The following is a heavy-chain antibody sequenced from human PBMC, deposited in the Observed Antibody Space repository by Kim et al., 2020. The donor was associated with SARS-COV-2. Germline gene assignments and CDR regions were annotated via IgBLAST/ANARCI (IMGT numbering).Heavy chain of an antibody. Sequence: GGSLRLSCGDSTMSFTTYGMHWVRQAPGRGLEWVGAVSHDGNDIYYADSVKGRFTLSRDISTNTVYLQLDSLRPEDTAVYYCAKDTGDGAAGDFYGMDVWGQGTTATVSS. D-gene: IGHD6-19*01. J-gene: IGHJ6*02. V-gene: IGHV3-30*18. CDR2: VSHDGNDI. CDR3: AKDTGDGAAGDFYGMDV. CDR1: TMSFTTYG.